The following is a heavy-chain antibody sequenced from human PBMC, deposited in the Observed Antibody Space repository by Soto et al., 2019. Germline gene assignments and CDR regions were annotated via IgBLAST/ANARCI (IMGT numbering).Heavy chain of an antibody. CDR2: MNPNSGNT. CDR1: GYTFTGYD. CDR3: AGEKVGTTGIDF. Sequence: QAQLVQSGAEVKKPGASVKVSCKASGYTFTGYDINWVRQATGQGLEGMGCMNPNSGNTGYAQNFQGRETMTRDNSITTAYMELTSLRDDDSAVYYCAGEKVGTTGIDFWGQGTLVTVSS. D-gene: IGHD1-26*01. V-gene: IGHV1-8*01. J-gene: IGHJ4*02.